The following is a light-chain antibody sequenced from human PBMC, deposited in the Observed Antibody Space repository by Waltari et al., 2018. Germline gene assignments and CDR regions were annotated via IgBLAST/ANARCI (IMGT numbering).Light chain of an antibody. CDR1: QSVGNY. Sequence: EIVLTQSPPPLSLSPRERDPLSCRASQSVGNYLVWYQHKPGQAPRLLIYDASNRATGIPARFSGSGSVTDFTLTISSLEPEDFAVYYCQQRSNWPLTFGGGTKVEIK. CDR2: DAS. CDR3: QQRSNWPLT. V-gene: IGKV3-11*01. J-gene: IGKJ4*01.